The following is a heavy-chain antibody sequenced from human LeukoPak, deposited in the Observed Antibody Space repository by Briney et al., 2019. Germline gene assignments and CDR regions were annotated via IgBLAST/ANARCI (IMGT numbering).Heavy chain of an antibody. D-gene: IGHD5-24*01. CDR3: ARIRDGYNDAYDI. V-gene: IGHV1-46*01. Sequence: ASVKLSCKASGYTFTSYYMHWVRQAPGQGLEWMGLINPGGDNTDYAQNFQGRVTMTRDTSTSTVYMGLSSLRSEDTAVYYCARIRDGYNDAYDIWGQGTMVTVSS. CDR2: INPGGDNT. CDR1: GYTFTSYY. J-gene: IGHJ3*02.